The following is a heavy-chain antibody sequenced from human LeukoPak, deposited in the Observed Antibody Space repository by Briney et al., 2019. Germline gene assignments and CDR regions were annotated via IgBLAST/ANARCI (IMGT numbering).Heavy chain of an antibody. V-gene: IGHV3-30*18. Sequence: GGSLRLSCAASGFTFSSYGMHWVRQAPGKGLEWVAVISYDGSNKYYADSVKGRFTISRDNSKNTLYLQMNSLRAEDTAVYYCAKDLSGDYGVIFDYWGQGTLVTVSS. CDR2: ISYDGSNK. J-gene: IGHJ4*02. CDR1: GFTFSSYG. D-gene: IGHD4-17*01. CDR3: AKDLSGDYGVIFDY.